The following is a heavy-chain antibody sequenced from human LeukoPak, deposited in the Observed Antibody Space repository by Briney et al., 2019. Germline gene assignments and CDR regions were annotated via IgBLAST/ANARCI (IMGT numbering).Heavy chain of an antibody. CDR2: INPIFHTP. Sequence: SVKVSCKASGGTFSSHAISWVRQAPGQGLEWMGGINPIFHTPTYAKKFQGRLTITKDESMSTASMDLSSLIPDDTAVYYCARGRTTGEFDYWGQGTLVTVSS. CDR3: ARGRTTGEFDY. V-gene: IGHV1-69*05. D-gene: IGHD4-11*01. CDR1: GGTFSSHA. J-gene: IGHJ4*02.